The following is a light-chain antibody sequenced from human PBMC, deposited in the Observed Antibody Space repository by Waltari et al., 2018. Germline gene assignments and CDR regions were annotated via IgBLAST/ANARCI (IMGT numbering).Light chain of an antibody. J-gene: IGKJ2*01. CDR3: QQYGSSPPYT. CDR1: QSLSSNY. CDR2: GAS. V-gene: IGKV3-20*01. Sequence: EIVLTQSPGTLSLSPGERATLSCRASQSLSSNYLAWYQQKPGQAPRLLIYGASSRATGIPDRFSGSGSGTDFTLTINSLEPEYFAVYYCQQYGSSPPYTFGQGTKLEIK.